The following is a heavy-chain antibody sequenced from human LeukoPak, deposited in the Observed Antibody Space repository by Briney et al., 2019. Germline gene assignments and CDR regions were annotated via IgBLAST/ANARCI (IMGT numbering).Heavy chain of an antibody. V-gene: IGHV3-33*01. CDR1: GFTFSNYG. CDR2: IWYDGSNK. Sequence: SGGSLRLSCAASGFTFSNYGMHWVRQAPGKGLEWVAVIWYDGSNKFYADSVKGRFSISRDNSKNSLFLEMSSLRTEDTAMYYCARESGKFDYWGQGTLVAVSS. CDR3: ARESGKFDY. J-gene: IGHJ4*02.